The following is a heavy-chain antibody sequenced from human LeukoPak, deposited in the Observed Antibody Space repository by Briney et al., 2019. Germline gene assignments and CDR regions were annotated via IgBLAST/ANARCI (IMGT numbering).Heavy chain of an antibody. CDR1: EFSFNSYA. V-gene: IGHV3-48*01. J-gene: IGHJ4*02. CDR2: ISYNGGT. D-gene: IGHD6-13*01. CDR3: ASHRRSADGDPNLDVH. Sequence: GGSLRLSCVASEFSFNSYAMSWVRQAPGKGLEWLSYISYNGGTYYADSVQGRFTISRDNGKNSLFLQMNSLRAEDTAMYYCASHRRSADGDPNLDVHWGQGTLVTVSS.